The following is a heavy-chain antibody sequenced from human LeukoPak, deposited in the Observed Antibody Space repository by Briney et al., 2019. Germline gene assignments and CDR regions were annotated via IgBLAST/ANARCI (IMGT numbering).Heavy chain of an antibody. V-gene: IGHV1-2*06. CDR2: INPNSGGT. CDR1: GYTFTGYY. J-gene: IGHJ4*02. D-gene: IGHD3-16*01. Sequence: ASVKVSCKASGYTFTGYYMHWVRQAPGQGLEWMGRINPNSGGTNYAQKFQGRVTMTRDTSISTAYMELSRLRSEDTAVYYCASFLERHYYDYVWGGSYWGQGTLVTVSS. CDR3: ASFLERHYYDYVWGGSY.